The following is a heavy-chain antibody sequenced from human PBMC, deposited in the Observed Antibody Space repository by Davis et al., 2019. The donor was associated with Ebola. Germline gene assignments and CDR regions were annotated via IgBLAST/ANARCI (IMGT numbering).Heavy chain of an antibody. CDR3: ARDRQRTLES. Sequence: PGGSLKLSCAASGFTFSSYAMSWVRQAPGKGLEWVSTIFSGGTTYYADSVKGRFTISRDTSNNTVFLQMNSLRAEDTAVYFCARDRQRTLESWGQGTLVAVSS. V-gene: IGHV3-23*01. CDR2: IFSGGTT. CDR1: GFTFSSYA. J-gene: IGHJ5*02. D-gene: IGHD3-3*01.